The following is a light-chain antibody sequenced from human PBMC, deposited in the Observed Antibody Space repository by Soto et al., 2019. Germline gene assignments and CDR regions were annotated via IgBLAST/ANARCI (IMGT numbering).Light chain of an antibody. CDR3: QQYNDWPLT. CDR1: QSVSTN. J-gene: IGKJ1*01. Sequence: EIVMTQSPATLSVSPGERATLSCRASQSVSTNLAWYQQKPGQAPRLLIYGAFTGATGIPARFSGTGSGTEFTLTISSLQSEDFAVYYCQQYNDWPLTFGQGTKVDIK. CDR2: GAF. V-gene: IGKV3-15*01.